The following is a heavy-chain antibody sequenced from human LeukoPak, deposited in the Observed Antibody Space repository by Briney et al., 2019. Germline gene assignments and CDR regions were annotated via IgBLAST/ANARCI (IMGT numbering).Heavy chain of an antibody. D-gene: IGHD3-10*01. CDR3: ATGRAMVRGVTRPGY. CDR1: GFTFDDYA. Sequence: GGSLRLSCAASGFTFDDYAMHWVRQAPGKGLEWVSGISWNSGSIGYADSVKGRFTISRDNAKNSLYLQMNSLRAEDTALYYCATGRAMVRGVTRPGYWGQGTLVTVSS. V-gene: IGHV3-9*01. J-gene: IGHJ4*02. CDR2: ISWNSGSI.